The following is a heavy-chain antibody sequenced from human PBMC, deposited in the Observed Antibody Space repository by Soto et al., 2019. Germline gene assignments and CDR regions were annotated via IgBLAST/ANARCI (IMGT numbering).Heavy chain of an antibody. V-gene: IGHV3-30*18. CDR1: GVNIGGYE. CDR2: VSQDGTVQ. Sequence: GGSLTLSCEATGVNIGGYEMHWIRQAPGRGLEWVAVVSQDGTVQRYLDAVKGRFYISRDNPKNTVFLQMYRLSAEDTAVYFCAKEFQRDVHAFDLWGQGTVVTLSS. CDR3: AKEFQRDVHAFDL. J-gene: IGHJ3*01.